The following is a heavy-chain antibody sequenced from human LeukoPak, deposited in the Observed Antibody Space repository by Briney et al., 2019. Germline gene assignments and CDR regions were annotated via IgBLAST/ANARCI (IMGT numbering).Heavy chain of an antibody. V-gene: IGHV3-7*05. CDR2: IKQDGSGK. CDR3: ARDKWEWDSSGWQRKPVYYYYGMDV. D-gene: IGHD6-19*01. Sequence: GGSLRLSCAASGFTFSSYWMSWVRQAPGKGLEWVANIKQDGSGKYYVDSVKGRFTISRDNAKNSLYLQMNSLRAEGTAVYYCARDKWEWDSSGWQRKPVYYYYGMDVWGRGTTVTVSS. J-gene: IGHJ6*02. CDR1: GFTFSSYW.